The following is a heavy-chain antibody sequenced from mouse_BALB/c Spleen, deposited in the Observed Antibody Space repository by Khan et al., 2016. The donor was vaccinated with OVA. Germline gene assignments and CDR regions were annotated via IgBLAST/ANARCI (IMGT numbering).Heavy chain of an antibody. CDR3: ARGGAAYYRNDGGAMDY. CDR1: GYTFTTAG. CDR2: INTHSGVP. Sequence: LVESGPELKKPGETVRISCKASGYTFTTAGMQWVQKMPGKGLKWIGWINTHSGVPKYAEDFKGRFVFSLETSASTAYLQITNLKNGDTATYFCARGGAAYYRNDGGAMDYWGQGTSVTVSS. V-gene: IGHV9-4*02. J-gene: IGHJ4*01. D-gene: IGHD2-14*01.